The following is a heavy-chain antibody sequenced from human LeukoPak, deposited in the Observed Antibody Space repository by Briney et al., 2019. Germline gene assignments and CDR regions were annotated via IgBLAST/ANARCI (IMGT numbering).Heavy chain of an antibody. CDR3: ARDRGGSYYGVDY. CDR2: INPSGGST. Sequence: PGGSLRLSCAASGYTFTSYYMHWVRQAPGQGLEWMGIINPSGGSTSYAQKFQGRVTMTRDTSTSTVYMELSSLRSEDTAVYYCARDRGGSYYGVDYWGQGTLVTVSS. J-gene: IGHJ4*02. CDR1: GYTFTSYY. D-gene: IGHD1-26*01. V-gene: IGHV1-46*03.